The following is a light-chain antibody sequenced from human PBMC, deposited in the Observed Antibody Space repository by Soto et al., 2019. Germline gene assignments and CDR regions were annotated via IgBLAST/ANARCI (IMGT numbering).Light chain of an antibody. CDR3: QQYYSYSYT. Sequence: DIQMTQSPSTLSASVGDRVTITCRASQIIGSSLAWYQQTPGRAPKLLIYDASTLHTGVPSRFSGSESVTEFTLTISSLQPDDSATYYCQQYYSYSYTFGQGTKVDLK. J-gene: IGKJ2*01. CDR2: DAS. CDR1: QIIGSS. V-gene: IGKV1-5*01.